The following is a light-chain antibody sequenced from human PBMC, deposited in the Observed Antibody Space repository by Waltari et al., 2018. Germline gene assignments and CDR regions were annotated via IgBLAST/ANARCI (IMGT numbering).Light chain of an antibody. CDR2: ENN. V-gene: IGLV1-51*02. J-gene: IGLJ3*02. CDR1: SSNIGNNY. CDR3: GTWDSSRKWV. Sequence: QSALTQPPSVSEATGQKVTISCSGSSSNIGNNYVSWYQQLPGTAPKLLIYENNKRPSGIPDRFSGSKSGTSATLGITGLQTGDEADYYCGTWDSSRKWVFGGGTKLTVL.